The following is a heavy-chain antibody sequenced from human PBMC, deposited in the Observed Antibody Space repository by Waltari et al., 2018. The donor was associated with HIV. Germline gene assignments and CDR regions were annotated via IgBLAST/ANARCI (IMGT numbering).Heavy chain of an antibody. Sequence: EVQLVESGGGSVQPGGSLRLSCAASGFTFTSYWMHWVRQAPGKGLVLVSRINLDGSTTTYADSVKGRFTISRDNAKSTLYLQMSSLRAEDTAMYYCARDFRSPKGDFDYWGQGTLVSVSS. CDR3: ARDFRSPKGDFDY. V-gene: IGHV3-74*01. CDR1: GFTFTSYW. CDR2: INLDGSTT. J-gene: IGHJ4*02. D-gene: IGHD3-16*01.